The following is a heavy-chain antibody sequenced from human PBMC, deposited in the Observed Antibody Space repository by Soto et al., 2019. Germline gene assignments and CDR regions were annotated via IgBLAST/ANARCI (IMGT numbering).Heavy chain of an antibody. Sequence: QVQLVQSGAEVKKPGSSVKVSCKASGGTFSSYTISWVRQAPGQGLEWMGRIIPILGIANYAQKFQGRVTITADKSTSTAYRELSSLRSEDTAVYYCARAYCSGGSCYEFDYWGQGTLVTVSS. V-gene: IGHV1-69*02. CDR2: IIPILGIA. CDR1: GGTFSSYT. CDR3: ARAYCSGGSCYEFDY. D-gene: IGHD2-15*01. J-gene: IGHJ4*02.